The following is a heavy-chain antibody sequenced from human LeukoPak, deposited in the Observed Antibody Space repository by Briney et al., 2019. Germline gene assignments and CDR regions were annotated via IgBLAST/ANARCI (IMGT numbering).Heavy chain of an antibody. J-gene: IGHJ6*03. CDR2: IKQDGSEK. D-gene: IGHD3-9*01. CDR1: GFTFSSYW. Sequence: GGSLRLSCAASGFTFSSYWMNWVRQAPGKGLEWVANIKQDGSEKYYVDSVKGRFIISRDNAKNTLYLQMNSLRAEDTAVYYCARESRGYDILTGKYHRGYYSYYMDVWGKGTTVTVSS. CDR3: ARESRGYDILTGKYHRGYYSYYMDV. V-gene: IGHV3-7*01.